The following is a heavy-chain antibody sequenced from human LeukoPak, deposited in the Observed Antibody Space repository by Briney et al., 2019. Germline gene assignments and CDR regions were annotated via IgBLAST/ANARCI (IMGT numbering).Heavy chain of an antibody. CDR2: ISSGGGTT. D-gene: IGHD6-19*01. CDR1: GFTYSNYA. V-gene: IGHV3-23*01. Sequence: PGGSLSLSCAASGFTYSNYAMNWVRQAPGKGLEWVSGISSGGGTTYYADSVKGRFIISRDNSKNTLYLQMDSLRAEDTAVYYCTKAGIAVPATPDYWGQGTLVTVSS. J-gene: IGHJ4*02. CDR3: TKAGIAVPATPDY.